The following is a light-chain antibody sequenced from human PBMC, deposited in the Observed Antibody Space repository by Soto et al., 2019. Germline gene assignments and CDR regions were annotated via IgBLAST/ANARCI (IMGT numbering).Light chain of an antibody. CDR3: ETWKGARRGEV. J-gene: IGLJ2*01. V-gene: IGLV1-51*01. CDR1: NSNIGNNY. Sequence: QSVLTQSPSVSAAPGQKVTISCSGSNSNIGNNYVSWYQQLPGTAPKLLIYDNNKRPSGIPDRFSGSKSGTSGTLDITGPQVGEGAVYYGETWKGARRGEVFGGGTKVP. CDR2: DNN.